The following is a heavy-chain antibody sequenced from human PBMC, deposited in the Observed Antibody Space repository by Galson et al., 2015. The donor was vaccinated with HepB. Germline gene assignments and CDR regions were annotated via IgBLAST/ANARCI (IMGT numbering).Heavy chain of an antibody. CDR2: IKQDGSEK. J-gene: IGHJ6*03. D-gene: IGHD6-13*01. CDR3: AREGYSSSWYYYYYYMDV. CDR1: GFTFSSYW. Sequence: SLRLSCAASGFTFSSYWMSWVRQAPGKGLEWVANIKQDGSEKYYVDSVKGRFTISRDNAKNSLYLQMNSLRAEDTAVYYCAREGYSSSWYYYYYYMDVWGKGTTVTVSS. V-gene: IGHV3-7*01.